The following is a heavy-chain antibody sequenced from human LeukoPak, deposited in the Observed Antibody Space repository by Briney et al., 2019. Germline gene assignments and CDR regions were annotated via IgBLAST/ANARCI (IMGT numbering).Heavy chain of an antibody. J-gene: IGHJ3*01. D-gene: IGHD3-10*01. CDR1: GYTFTSFW. Sequence: GESPKISCKGSGYTFTSFWIAWVRQMPGKGLEWMGIIYAGDSDTRYSPSFQGQVTISVDKSNSTAYLHWSSLTTSDTAMYFCARRDPFMGDALDFWGRGTMVTVAS. CDR3: ARRDPFMGDALDF. V-gene: IGHV5-51*01. CDR2: IYAGDSDT.